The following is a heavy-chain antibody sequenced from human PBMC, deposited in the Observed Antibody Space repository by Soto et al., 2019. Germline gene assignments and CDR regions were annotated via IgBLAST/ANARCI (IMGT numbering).Heavy chain of an antibody. D-gene: IGHD3-10*01. CDR1: GGTFSSYT. Sequence: SVKVSCKASGGTFSSYTISWVRQAPGQGLEWMGRIIPILGIANYAQKFQGRVTITADKSTSTAYMELSSLRSEDTAVYYCARDLSNRSMVRGVLDYFDYWGQGTLVTVSS. CDR2: IIPILGIA. J-gene: IGHJ4*02. V-gene: IGHV1-69*04. CDR3: ARDLSNRSMVRGVLDYFDY.